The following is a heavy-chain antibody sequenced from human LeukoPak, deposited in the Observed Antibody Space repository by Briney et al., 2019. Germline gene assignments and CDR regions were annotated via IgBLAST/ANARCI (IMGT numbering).Heavy chain of an antibody. D-gene: IGHD1-1*01. J-gene: IGHJ3*02. V-gene: IGHV3-23*01. CDR2: ISGSGGGT. Sequence: GGSLRLSCAASGFTFSNYAMSWVRQAPGKGLEWVSAISGSGGGTYYADSVKGRFTISRDNSKNTLYLQMNSLRAEDTAVYYCAKLWSTSRGAFDIWGQGTMVTVSS. CDR3: AKLWSTSRGAFDI. CDR1: GFTFSNYA.